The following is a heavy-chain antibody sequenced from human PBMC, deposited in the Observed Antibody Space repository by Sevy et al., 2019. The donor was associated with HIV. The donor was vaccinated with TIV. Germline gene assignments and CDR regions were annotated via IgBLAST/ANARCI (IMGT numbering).Heavy chain of an antibody. V-gene: IGHV3-30-3*01. D-gene: IGHD4-4*01. CDR1: GFTFSSYA. Sequence: GGSLRLSCAASGFTFSSYAMHWVRQAPSKGLEWVAVISYDGSNKYNANSVKGRFTISRDNSKNTLYLQMNSLRAEDTAVYYCARVKSGGRGATVIAYYYYGMDVWGQGTTATVSS. J-gene: IGHJ6*02. CDR3: ARVKSGGRGATVIAYYYYGMDV. CDR2: ISYDGSNK.